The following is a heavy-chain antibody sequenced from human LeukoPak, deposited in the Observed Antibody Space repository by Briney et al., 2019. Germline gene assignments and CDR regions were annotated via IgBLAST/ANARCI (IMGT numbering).Heavy chain of an antibody. J-gene: IGHJ6*03. CDR2: ISSSSSYI. V-gene: IGHV3-21*01. Sequence: RTGGSLRLSCAASGFTLSTYSMNWVRQAPGKGLEWVSSISSSSSYIYYADSVKGRFTISRDNAKKSLYLQMNSLRAEDTAVYYCARAYSGTYGLGYYYMDVWGKGTTVTVSS. CDR1: GFTLSTYS. CDR3: ARAYSGTYGLGYYYMDV. D-gene: IGHD1-26*01.